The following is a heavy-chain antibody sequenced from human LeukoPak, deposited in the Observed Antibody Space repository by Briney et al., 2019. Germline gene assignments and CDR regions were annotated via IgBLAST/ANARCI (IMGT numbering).Heavy chain of an antibody. Sequence: GGSLRLSCAASGFTFSSYSMNWVRQAPGKGLEWVSYISSSGSTIYYADSVKGRFTISRDNAKNSLYLQMNSLRAEDTAVYYCARRWSRDGYTPRGFSAIGYWGQGTLVTVSS. J-gene: IGHJ4*02. V-gene: IGHV3-48*04. CDR2: ISSSGSTI. CDR3: ARRWSRDGYTPRGFSAIGY. D-gene: IGHD5-24*01. CDR1: GFTFSSYS.